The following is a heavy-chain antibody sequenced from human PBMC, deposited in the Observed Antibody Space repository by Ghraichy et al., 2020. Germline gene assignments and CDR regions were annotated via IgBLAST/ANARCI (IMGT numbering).Heavy chain of an antibody. CDR2: LSSTSSYM. CDR3: ARYCTSNSCSPYYYYGMDV. V-gene: IGHV3-21*01. J-gene: IGHJ6*02. D-gene: IGHD2-2*01. Sequence: GGSLRLSCAASGFIFSSYNMNWVRQVPGKGLEWVASLSSTSSYMFYADSVRGRFTISRDNAKNSLYLQMKSLRAEDTAVYYCARYCTSNSCSPYYYYGMDVWGQGTTVTVSS. CDR1: GFIFSSYN.